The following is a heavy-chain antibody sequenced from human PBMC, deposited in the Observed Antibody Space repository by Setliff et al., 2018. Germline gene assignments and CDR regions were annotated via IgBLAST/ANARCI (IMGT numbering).Heavy chain of an antibody. D-gene: IGHD3-16*01. CDR2: MNPNSGNT. CDR3: ARDPGFRSGTWALDN. V-gene: IGHV1-8*03. J-gene: IGHJ4*02. CDR1: GYTFTSYD. Sequence: ASVKVSCKASGYTFTSYDINWVRQATGQGLEWMGWMNPNSGNTGYAQKFQGRVTITRNTSISTAYMELSSLRSEDTALYSCARDPGFRSGTWALDNWGQGTLVTVSS.